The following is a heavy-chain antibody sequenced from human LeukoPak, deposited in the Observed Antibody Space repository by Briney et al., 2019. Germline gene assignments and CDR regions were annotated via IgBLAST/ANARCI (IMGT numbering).Heavy chain of an antibody. V-gene: IGHV1-46*01. CDR3: AREAEVGAFDY. CDR2: INPSGGST. D-gene: IGHD1-26*01. CDR1: GYTFTSYY. Sequence: ASVKVSCKASGYTFTSYYMHWVRQAPGQGLEWMGIINPSGGSTSYAQKFQGRVTMTRDTSTSTAYMELSRLRSDDTAVYYCAREAEVGAFDYWGQGTLVTVSS. J-gene: IGHJ4*02.